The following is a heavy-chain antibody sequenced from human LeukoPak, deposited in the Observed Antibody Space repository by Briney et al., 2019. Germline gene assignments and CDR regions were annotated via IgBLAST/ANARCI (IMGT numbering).Heavy chain of an antibody. CDR1: GFTSSTSA. Sequence: GGSLRLSCAASGFTSSTSAMTWVRQAPGKGLEWVSGISGSGVTDYADSVKGRFTISRDNSKNTLYLQMNSLRAEDTAVYYCVRGGYRGFDYEYWGQGTLVTVSS. J-gene: IGHJ4*02. CDR2: ISGSGVT. D-gene: IGHD5-12*01. CDR3: VRGGYRGFDYEY. V-gene: IGHV3-23*01.